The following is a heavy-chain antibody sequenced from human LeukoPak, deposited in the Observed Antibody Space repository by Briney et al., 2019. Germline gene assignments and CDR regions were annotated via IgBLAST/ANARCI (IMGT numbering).Heavy chain of an antibody. Sequence: TSETLSLTCAVYGGSFSGYYWSWIRQPPGKGLEWIGEINHSGSTNYNPSLKSRVTISVDTSKNQFSLKLSSVTAADTAVYYCARVGGRRSSSYLAPDYWGQGTLVTVSS. CDR3: ARVGGRRSSSYLAPDY. CDR2: INHSGST. D-gene: IGHD6-13*01. V-gene: IGHV4-34*01. J-gene: IGHJ4*02. CDR1: GGSFSGYY.